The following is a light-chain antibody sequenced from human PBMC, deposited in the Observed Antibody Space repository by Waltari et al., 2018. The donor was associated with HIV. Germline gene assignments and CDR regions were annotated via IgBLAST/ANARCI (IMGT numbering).Light chain of an antibody. Sequence: QTALTQPASVSGSPGQSIPISCTGTSSDVGAYNLVSWYQQHPGKAPRLIIYDVSERPAGVSNRFTGSKSGNTASLTISGLQAEDEADYYCCSYAGSSNWVFGGGTKVTVL. CDR1: SSDVGAYNL. J-gene: IGLJ3*02. CDR2: DVS. CDR3: CSYAGSSNWV. V-gene: IGLV2-23*02.